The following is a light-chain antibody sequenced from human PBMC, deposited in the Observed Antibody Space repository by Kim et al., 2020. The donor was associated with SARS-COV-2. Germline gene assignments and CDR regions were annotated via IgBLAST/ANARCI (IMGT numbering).Light chain of an antibody. CDR1: SLRSYY. Sequence: SSELTQDPAVSVALGQTVRITCQGDSLRSYYASWYQQKPGQAPVLVIYGKNNRPSGIPDRFSGSSSGNTASLTITGAQAEEEAEYYCKSRDSSGKVVFGGGTQLTVL. V-gene: IGLV3-19*01. J-gene: IGLJ2*01. CDR2: GKN. CDR3: KSRDSSGKVV.